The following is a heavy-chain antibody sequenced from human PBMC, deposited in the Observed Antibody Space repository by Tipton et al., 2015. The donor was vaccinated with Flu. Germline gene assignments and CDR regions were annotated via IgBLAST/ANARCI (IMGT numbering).Heavy chain of an antibody. Sequence: SLRLSCAASGFTFSSYAMSWVRQAPGKGLEWVSAISGSGGSTYYADSVKGRFTISRDNSKNTLYLQMNSLRAEDTALYYCAKVGGLSGSYHASFDYWGQGTLVTVSS. CDR1: GFTFSSYA. CDR2: ISGSGGST. CDR3: AKVGGLSGSYHASFDY. D-gene: IGHD1-26*01. J-gene: IGHJ4*02. V-gene: IGHV3-23*01.